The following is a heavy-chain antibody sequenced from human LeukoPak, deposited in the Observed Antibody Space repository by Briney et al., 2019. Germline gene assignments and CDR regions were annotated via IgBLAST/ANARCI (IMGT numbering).Heavy chain of an antibody. J-gene: IGHJ5*02. CDR1: GGSISSYY. Sequence: KPSETLSLTCTVSGGSISSYYWSWIRQPPGKGLEWIGYIYYSGSTNYNPSLKSRVTISVDTSKNQFSLKLSSVTAADTAVYYCARQITMVRGVNWFDPWGQGTLVTVSS. CDR3: ARQITMVRGVNWFDP. V-gene: IGHV4-59*01. CDR2: IYYSGST. D-gene: IGHD3-10*01.